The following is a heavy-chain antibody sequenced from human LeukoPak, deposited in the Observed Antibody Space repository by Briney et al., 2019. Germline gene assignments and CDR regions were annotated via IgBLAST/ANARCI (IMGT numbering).Heavy chain of an antibody. Sequence: SQTLSLTCTVSGGSISSGSYYWSWIRQPAGKGLEWIGRIYISGSTNYNPSLKSRVTISVDTSKNQFSLKLSSVTAADTAVYYCARDGTYYYDSSGYYYQYNWFDPWGQGTLVTVSS. J-gene: IGHJ5*02. CDR1: GGSISSGSYY. CDR2: IYISGST. CDR3: ARDGTYYYDSSGYYYQYNWFDP. D-gene: IGHD3-22*01. V-gene: IGHV4-61*02.